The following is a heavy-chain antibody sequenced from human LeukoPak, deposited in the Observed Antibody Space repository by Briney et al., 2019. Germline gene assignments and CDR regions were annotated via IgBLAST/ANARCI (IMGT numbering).Heavy chain of an antibody. V-gene: IGHV3-64*01. Sequence: GGSLRLSCAASGFTFSSYAMHWVRQAPGKGLEYVSAISSNGGSTYYANSVKGRFTISRDNSKNTLYPQMNSLRAEDTAVYYCATLSTEVLRFLEWLLLWGQGTLVTVSS. CDR3: ATLSTEVLRFLEWLLL. CDR2: ISSNGGST. J-gene: IGHJ4*02. D-gene: IGHD3-3*01. CDR1: GFTFSSYA.